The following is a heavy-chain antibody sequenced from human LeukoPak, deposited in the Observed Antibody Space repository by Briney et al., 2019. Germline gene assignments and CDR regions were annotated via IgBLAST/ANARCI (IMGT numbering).Heavy chain of an antibody. CDR2: IWYDGSNK. CDR3: ARWDDSSGYFDY. V-gene: IGHV3-33*08. D-gene: IGHD3-22*01. Sequence: GGSLRLSCAASGFTFSNYWMHWVRQAPGKGLEWVAVIWYDGSNKHYADSVKGRFTISRDNSKNTLYLQMNSLRAEDTAVYYCARWDDSSGYFDYRGQGTLVTVSS. J-gene: IGHJ4*02. CDR1: GFTFSNYW.